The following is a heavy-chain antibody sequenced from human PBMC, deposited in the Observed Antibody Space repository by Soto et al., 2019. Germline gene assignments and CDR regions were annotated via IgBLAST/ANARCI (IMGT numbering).Heavy chain of an antibody. V-gene: IGHV3-13*04. J-gene: IGHJ2*01. CDR1: GFTFSRYD. CDR2: IGTTGDT. Sequence: EVQLVESGGGLVQPGGSLRLSCAASGFTFSRYDMHWVRQATGKGLEWVSAIGTTGDTYYPGSVKGRFTISREDAKNSLYLQMNSLGDGDTAVYYCARDATYGSGRGPDWYFDLWGRGTLVTVSS. CDR3: ARDATYGSGRGPDWYFDL. D-gene: IGHD3-10*01.